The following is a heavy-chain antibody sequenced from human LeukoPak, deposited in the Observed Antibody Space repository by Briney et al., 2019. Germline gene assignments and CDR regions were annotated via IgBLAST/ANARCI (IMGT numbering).Heavy chain of an antibody. V-gene: IGHV1-8*01. CDR2: MNPNSGNT. D-gene: IGHD6-13*01. Sequence: GASVKVSCKASGYTFTSYDINWVRQATGQGLEWMGWMNPNSGNTGYAQKFQGRVTMTRNTSISTAYMELSSLRSEDTAVYYCAKDTGSSWYYFDYWGQGTLVTVSS. J-gene: IGHJ4*02. CDR3: AKDTGSSWYYFDY. CDR1: GYTFTSYD.